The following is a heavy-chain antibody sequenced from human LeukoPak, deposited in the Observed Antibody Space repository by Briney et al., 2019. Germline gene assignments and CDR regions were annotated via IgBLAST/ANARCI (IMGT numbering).Heavy chain of an antibody. Sequence: GASVKVSCKASGGTFSSYAMNWVRQAPGQGLEWMGWINTNTGNPTYAQGFTGRFVFSLDTSVSTAYLQISSLKAEDTAVYYCARDNRLGTMVRGVKSRNGFDPWGQGTLVTVSS. CDR1: GGTFSSYA. V-gene: IGHV7-4-1*02. D-gene: IGHD3-10*01. CDR2: INTNTGNP. CDR3: ARDNRLGTMVRGVKSRNGFDP. J-gene: IGHJ5*02.